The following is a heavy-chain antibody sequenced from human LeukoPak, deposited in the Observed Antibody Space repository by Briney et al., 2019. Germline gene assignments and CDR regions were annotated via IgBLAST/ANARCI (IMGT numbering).Heavy chain of an antibody. Sequence: SETLSLTCAVSGDSITNSYWWTWVRQSPGKGLEWVGEIYYSGNTNYNPSLKSRVTISVDASKNQFSLKLSSVTAADTAVYYCARSNGYCSSTSCSDDAFDIWGQGTMVTVSS. J-gene: IGHJ3*02. CDR3: ARSNGYCSSTSCSDDAFDI. V-gene: IGHV4-4*02. D-gene: IGHD2-2*03. CDR2: IYYSGNT. CDR1: GDSITNSYW.